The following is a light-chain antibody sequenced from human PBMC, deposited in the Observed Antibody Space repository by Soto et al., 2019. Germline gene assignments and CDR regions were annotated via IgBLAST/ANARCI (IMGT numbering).Light chain of an antibody. CDR3: QQSYKTPIT. CDR2: AAS. J-gene: IGKJ4*01. V-gene: IGKV1-39*01. CDR1: QSISTY. Sequence: DIQMTQSPSSLSASVGDRVTITCRASQSISTYLNWYQQKPGKAPKVLIYAASSLQTGVPSRFSGSGSGTDFTLTISNLQPEDFATYYCQQSYKTPITFGGGTKVDI.